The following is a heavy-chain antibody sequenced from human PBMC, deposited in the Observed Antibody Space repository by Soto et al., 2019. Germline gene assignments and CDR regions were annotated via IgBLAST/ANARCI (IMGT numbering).Heavy chain of an antibody. J-gene: IGHJ6*02. D-gene: IGHD7-27*01. CDR3: AIEWGLLPYYVMNV. CDR2: ISYTGRT. V-gene: IGHV4-61*03. CDR1: GDSVTSGSYY. Sequence: QVQLQESAPGLVKPSETLSLTCIVSGDSVTSGSYYWTWLRQPPGMGLEWIGYISYTGRTKYNPSLQSRVTISVETSKNDFSLNLSSVTAADTAVYFCAIEWGLLPYYVMNVWGHGTAVTVSS.